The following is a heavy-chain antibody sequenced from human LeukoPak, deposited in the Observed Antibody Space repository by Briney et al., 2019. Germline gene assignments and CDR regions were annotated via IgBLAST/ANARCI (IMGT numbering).Heavy chain of an antibody. CDR1: GFTFSSYW. Sequence: GGSLRLSCAASGFTFSSYWMTWVRQAPGKGLEWVSGINWSGGSTGYADSVKGRFTISRDNAKNSLYLQMNSLRAEDTALYYCARGDYYYDTSGPFGGYWGQGTLVTVSS. CDR3: ARGDYYYDTSGPFGGY. D-gene: IGHD3-22*01. CDR2: INWSGGST. J-gene: IGHJ4*02. V-gene: IGHV3-20*04.